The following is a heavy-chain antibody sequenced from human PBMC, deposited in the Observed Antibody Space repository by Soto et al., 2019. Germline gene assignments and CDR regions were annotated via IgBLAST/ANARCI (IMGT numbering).Heavy chain of an antibody. J-gene: IGHJ5*02. CDR3: ARVAAPGGGTFHWFDP. CDR2: LFYSGST. D-gene: IGHD3-16*01. V-gene: IGHV4-39*01. Sequence: QLQLQESGPGLVKPSETLSLTCTVSGGSISSSSYYWGWIRQPPGKGLEWIVSLFYSGSTYYNTSLKGRLTISVDTSKNQFALRLSSVAAADTAGYYCARVAAPGGGTFHWFDPWGQGTMVTVSS. CDR1: GGSISSSSYY.